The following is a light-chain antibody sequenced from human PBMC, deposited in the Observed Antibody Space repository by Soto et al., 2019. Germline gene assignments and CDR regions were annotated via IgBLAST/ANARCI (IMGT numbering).Light chain of an antibody. CDR1: QGISTC. Sequence: DIQLTQSPSFLSPSIGERVTITCRASQGISTCLGWCHVKPGKAPRLLIYASSSLESGVPSRFSATVSGTEFSLTITSLQPENLATYYCQQLFDPPITFGQGTRLEIK. CDR3: QQLFDPPIT. V-gene: IGKV1-9*01. CDR2: ASS. J-gene: IGKJ5*01.